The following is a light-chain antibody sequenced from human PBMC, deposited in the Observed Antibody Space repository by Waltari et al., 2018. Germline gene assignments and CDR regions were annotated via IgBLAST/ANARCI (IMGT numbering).Light chain of an antibody. CDR3: QHYVRLPAT. V-gene: IGKV3-20*01. Sequence: ESVLTQSPGTLSLSPGERATLSCRASQSVSRSLAWYQQKPGQAPRLLIYGASNRAAGIPDRFSGSGSGTDFSLTISRLEPEDFAVYYCQHYVRLPATFGQGTKVEIK. CDR2: GAS. J-gene: IGKJ1*01. CDR1: QSVSRS.